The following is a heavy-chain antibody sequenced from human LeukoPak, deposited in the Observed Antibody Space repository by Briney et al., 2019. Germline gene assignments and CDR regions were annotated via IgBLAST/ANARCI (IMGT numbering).Heavy chain of an antibody. D-gene: IGHD3-10*01. CDR3: ARGSGVLPNWFDP. J-gene: IGHJ5*02. Sequence: SETLSLTCAVYGGSFSGYYWSWIRQPPGKGLEWIGEINAGGSTNYNPSLKSRVTISLDTSKNQFSLNLTSATAADTAVYYCARGSGVLPNWFDPWGQGTLVSVSS. V-gene: IGHV4-34*01. CDR2: INAGGST. CDR1: GGSFSGYY.